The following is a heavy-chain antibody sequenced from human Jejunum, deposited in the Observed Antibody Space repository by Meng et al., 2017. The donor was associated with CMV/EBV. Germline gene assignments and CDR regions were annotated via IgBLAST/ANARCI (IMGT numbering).Heavy chain of an antibody. CDR3: AKPYSDKSNFDY. V-gene: IGHV4-4*07. CDR2: SHTSGST. Sequence: VPQVGAGRGRVESSSALSLSCCVSSGSTTSYCLHWIRQPLAKRLELIGRSHTSGSTNHNPSLTRRVPMSLDTSKNQFSLKLSSVTAADTAMYFCAKPYSDKSNFDYWGQGTLVTVSS. D-gene: IGHD3-22*01. J-gene: IGHJ4*02. CDR1: SGSTTSYC.